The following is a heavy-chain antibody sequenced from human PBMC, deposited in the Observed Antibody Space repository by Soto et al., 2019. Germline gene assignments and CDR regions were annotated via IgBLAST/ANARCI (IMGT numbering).Heavy chain of an antibody. V-gene: IGHV1-8*01. CDR2: LNPDSGRT. J-gene: IGHJ5*02. Sequence: ASVKVSCKASGYTFFSAYDFNWVRQVAGQGLECLGWLNPDSGRTGYAQKFQGRVTMTTDTSTSTAYMELRSLRSDDTAVYYCAASGSGYYDILTGEKNWFDPWGQGTLVTVSS. CDR1: GYTFFSAYD. CDR3: AASGSGYYDILTGEKNWFDP. D-gene: IGHD3-9*01.